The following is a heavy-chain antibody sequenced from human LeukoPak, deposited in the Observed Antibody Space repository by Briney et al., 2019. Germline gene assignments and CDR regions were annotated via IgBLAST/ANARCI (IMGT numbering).Heavy chain of an antibody. CDR2: IFGSGGNT. V-gene: IGHV3-23*01. CDR1: GFTFSSYA. CDR3: STRGGYDGLTRYYDSDF. D-gene: IGHD3-9*01. J-gene: IGHJ4*02. Sequence: GGSLRLSCAASGFTFSSYAMSWVRQAPGKGLEWVSAIFGSGGNTYYADSVKGRFTISRDNSKNTLYLQMNSLRVEDTALYYCSTRGGYDGLTRYYDSDFWGQGTLVTVSS.